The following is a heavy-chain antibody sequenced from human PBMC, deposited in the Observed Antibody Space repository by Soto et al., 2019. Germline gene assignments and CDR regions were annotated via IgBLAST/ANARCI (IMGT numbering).Heavy chain of an antibody. Sequence: QLQLQESGPGLVKPSETLSLTCTVSGGSISSSSYYWGWIRQPPGKGLEWIGSIYYSGSTYYNPSLKSRVTISVDTSKNQFSLKLSSVTAADTAVYYCARHFLAVAAPFDYWGQGTLVTVSS. CDR1: GGSISSSSYY. D-gene: IGHD6-19*01. J-gene: IGHJ4*02. CDR3: ARHFLAVAAPFDY. CDR2: IYYSGST. V-gene: IGHV4-39*01.